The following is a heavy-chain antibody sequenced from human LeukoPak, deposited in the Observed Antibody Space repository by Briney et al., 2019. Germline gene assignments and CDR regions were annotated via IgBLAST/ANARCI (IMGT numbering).Heavy chain of an antibody. V-gene: IGHV1-18*01. D-gene: IGHD4-17*01. CDR1: GYTFTSYG. CDR2: ISAYNGNT. Sequence: VASVKVSCKASGYTFTSYGISWVRQAPGQGLEWMGWISAYNGNTNYAQKLQGRVTMTTDTSTSTAYMELRSLRSDDTAVYYCAREGTTVTTDYYYYYMDVWGKGTTVTVSS. CDR3: AREGTTVTTDYYYYYMDV. J-gene: IGHJ6*03.